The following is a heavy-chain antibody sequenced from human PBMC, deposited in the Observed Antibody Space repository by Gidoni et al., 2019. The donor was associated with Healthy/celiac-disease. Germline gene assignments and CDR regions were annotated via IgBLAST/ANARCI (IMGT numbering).Heavy chain of an antibody. J-gene: IGHJ4*02. CDR2: ISGSGGST. D-gene: IGHD6-6*01. CDR3: APLGGLSIAARASVDY. Sequence: EVQLLESGGGLVQPGGSLRLSCAASGFTFSSYAMSWVRQAPGKGLEGVSAISGSGGSTYYTDSVKGRFTISRDNSKNTLYLQMNSLRAEDTAVYYCAPLGGLSIAARASVDYWGQGTLVTVSS. CDR1: GFTFSSYA. V-gene: IGHV3-23*01.